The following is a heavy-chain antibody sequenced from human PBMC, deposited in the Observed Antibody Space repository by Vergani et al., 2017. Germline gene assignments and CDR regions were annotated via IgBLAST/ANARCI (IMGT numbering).Heavy chain of an antibody. J-gene: IGHJ4*02. Sequence: QVQLVQSGAEVKKPGASVKVSCKASGYTFTNYGISWVRQAPGQGLEWMGWISAYNGNTNYAQKFQGRVTMTTDTSTRTAYMELRSLTSDDTAVYYCARDQQLDXFDYWGQGTLATVSS. CDR1: GYTFTNYG. CDR3: ARDQQLDXFDY. D-gene: IGHD6-6*01. CDR2: ISAYNGNT. V-gene: IGHV1-18*04.